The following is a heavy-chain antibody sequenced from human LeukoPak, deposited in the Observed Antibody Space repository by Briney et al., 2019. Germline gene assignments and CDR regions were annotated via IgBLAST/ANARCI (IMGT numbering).Heavy chain of an antibody. D-gene: IGHD5-18*01. Sequence: GSLRLSCEGSAFIFSGHWMNWVRQTPGKGLEWVASIKEDGSERQYVDSVKGRFSISRDNTKGSLFLQLNSLRAEDTAVYYCARGDKYSYGPGDWGQGTLVTVSS. CDR2: IKEDGSER. CDR3: ARGDKYSYGPGD. CDR1: AFIFSGHW. J-gene: IGHJ4*02. V-gene: IGHV3-7*03.